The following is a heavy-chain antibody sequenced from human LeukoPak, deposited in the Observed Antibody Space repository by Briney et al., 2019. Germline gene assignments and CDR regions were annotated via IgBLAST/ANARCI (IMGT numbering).Heavy chain of an antibody. CDR1: GFTFSRYP. D-gene: IGHD6-13*01. J-gene: IGHJ4*02. Sequence: GGSLRLSCAASGFTFSRYPMQWVRQAPGKGLEWVAVISTDGRDIKYADSVKGRFTISRDNSKNTLSLQMNSLRGDDTAVYYCSRDAHIAAAAYYFDYWGQGTLVTVSS. CDR2: ISTDGRDI. CDR3: SRDAHIAAAAYYFDY. V-gene: IGHV3-30*04.